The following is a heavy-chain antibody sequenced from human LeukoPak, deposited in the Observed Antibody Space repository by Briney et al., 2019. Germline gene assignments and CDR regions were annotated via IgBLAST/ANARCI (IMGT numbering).Heavy chain of an antibody. CDR3: ARDYYDSSGYHDY. CDR1: GFTFSSYA. V-gene: IGHV3-30*14. Sequence: QPGGSLRLSCAASGFTFSSYAMHWVRQTPGKGLEWVAVISYDGSNKYFADSVKGRFTISRDNSKNTLYLQMNSLRAEDTAVYYCARDYYDSSGYHDYWGQGTLVTVSS. D-gene: IGHD3-22*01. CDR2: ISYDGSNK. J-gene: IGHJ4*02.